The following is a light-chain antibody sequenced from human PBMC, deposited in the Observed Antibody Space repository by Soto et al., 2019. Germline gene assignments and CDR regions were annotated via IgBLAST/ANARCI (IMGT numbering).Light chain of an antibody. CDR2: DVR. Sequence: QSALTQPASVSGSPGQSITISCTGTSRDVGGYNYVSWYQQHPGKAPKLMIYDVRNRPSGVSNRFSGSKSVNTASLTISGLQAEDEADYYCSSYTTSSTYVFGTGTKLTAL. CDR3: SSYTTSSTYV. J-gene: IGLJ1*01. CDR1: SRDVGGYNY. V-gene: IGLV2-14*01.